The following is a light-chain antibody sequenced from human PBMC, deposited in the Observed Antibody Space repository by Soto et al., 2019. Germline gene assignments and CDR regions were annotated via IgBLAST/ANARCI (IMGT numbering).Light chain of an antibody. CDR3: QQYYSYPRS. V-gene: IGKV1-8*01. Sequence: AIRMTQSPSSFSASTGDRVTITCRASQGISSYLAWYQQKPGKAPKLLIYAASTLQSGVPSRFSGSGSGTDFTLTISGLQSADFATYYCQQYYSYPRSFGPGTKVDIK. J-gene: IGKJ3*01. CDR1: QGISSY. CDR2: AAS.